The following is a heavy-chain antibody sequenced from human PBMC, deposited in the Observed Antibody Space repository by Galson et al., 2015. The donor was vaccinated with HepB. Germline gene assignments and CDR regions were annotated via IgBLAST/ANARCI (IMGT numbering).Heavy chain of an antibody. J-gene: IGHJ5*02. V-gene: IGHV1-2*02. Sequence: SVKVSCKASGYTFTGYYMHWVRQAPGQGLEWMGWINPNRGGANYAQKFQGRVTMTRDTSISTAYMELSRLRSDDTAVYYCARPGARYSSGWSWFDPWGQGTLVTVSS. CDR2: INPNRGGA. CDR3: ARPGARYSSGWSWFDP. CDR1: GYTFTGYY. D-gene: IGHD6-19*01.